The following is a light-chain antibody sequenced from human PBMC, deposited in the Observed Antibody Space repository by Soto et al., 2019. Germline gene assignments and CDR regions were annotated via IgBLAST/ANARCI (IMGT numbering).Light chain of an antibody. Sequence: DIQVTQSPSSLSVSVGDIVTITCRASQGTSTGLSWYQQIPGQDPTLLNYGSTTLQTGVPSRFSARASETELTQTINTLQPEDVASYYCLQDDATEAGTFGQGTRLDI. J-gene: IGKJ2*01. CDR1: QGTSTG. CDR3: LQDDATEAGT. V-gene: IGKV1-27*01. CDR2: GST.